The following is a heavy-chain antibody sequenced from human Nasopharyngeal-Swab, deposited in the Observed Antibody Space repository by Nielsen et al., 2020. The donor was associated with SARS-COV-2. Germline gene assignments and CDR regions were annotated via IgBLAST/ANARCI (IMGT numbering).Heavy chain of an antibody. J-gene: IGHJ4*02. Sequence: GESLKISCAASGFTFSSYAMSWVRQAPGKGLEWVSAISGSGGSTYYADSVKGRFTISRDNSKNTLYLQMNSLRAEDTAVYYCAKALLHIVVVIAPGGYWGQGTLVTVSS. D-gene: IGHD2-21*01. CDR2: ISGSGGST. CDR3: AKALLHIVVVIAPGGY. CDR1: GFTFSSYA. V-gene: IGHV3-23*01.